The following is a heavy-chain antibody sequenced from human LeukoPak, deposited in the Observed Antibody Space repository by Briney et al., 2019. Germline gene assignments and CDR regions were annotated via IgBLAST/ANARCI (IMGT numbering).Heavy chain of an antibody. CDR1: GGSFSRYY. V-gene: IGHV4-59*01. CDR3: TRAVGDSGYGRFSDC. CDR2: MDSSGSA. J-gene: IGHJ4*02. Sequence: SETLSLTCTVSGGSFSRYYWTWIRHPPGKGLEWIGYMDSSGSAIYNPSLQSRLTISLDTSKNQFSLRLSSVTAADTALYYCTRAVGDSGYGRFSDCWGQGSLVTVSS. D-gene: IGHD5-12*01.